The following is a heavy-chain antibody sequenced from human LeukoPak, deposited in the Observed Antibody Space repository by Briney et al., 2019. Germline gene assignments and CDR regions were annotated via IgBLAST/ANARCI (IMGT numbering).Heavy chain of an antibody. Sequence: PGGSLRLSCAASGFTFSSYNMNWVRQAPGKGLEWVSSISSTSSYIYYADAVRGRFTISRDNAKNSLYLQMSSLRAEDTAVYYCARVFGGYCSSTSCYSLDPWGQGTLVTVSS. CDR1: GFTFSSYN. V-gene: IGHV3-21*01. CDR3: ARVFGGYCSSTSCYSLDP. J-gene: IGHJ5*02. D-gene: IGHD2-2*01. CDR2: ISSTSSYI.